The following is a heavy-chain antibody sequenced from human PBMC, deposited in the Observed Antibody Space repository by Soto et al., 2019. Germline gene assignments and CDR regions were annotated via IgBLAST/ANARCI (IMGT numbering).Heavy chain of an antibody. D-gene: IGHD3-3*01. CDR3: ARDTFGGAYDFWH. J-gene: IGHJ4*02. Sequence: EVQLVESGGGLVQPGGSLRLSCAVSGFTVSNFYMTWVRQAPGKGLEWVSVISSGGSTYYADSVKGRSTISRDNSKNTLFVEMNSLRAGDTAVYYCARDTFGGAYDFWHGGQGTLVTVSS. V-gene: IGHV3-66*01. CDR2: ISSGGST. CDR1: GFTVSNFY.